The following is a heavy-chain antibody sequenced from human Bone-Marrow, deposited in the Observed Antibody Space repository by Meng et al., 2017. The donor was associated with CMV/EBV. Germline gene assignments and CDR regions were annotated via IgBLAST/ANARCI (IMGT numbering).Heavy chain of an antibody. CDR3: ARVSGSGWPSFYYYYGMDV. V-gene: IGHV3-30*03. J-gene: IGHJ6*02. CDR2: ISYDGSNK. CDR1: GFTFSSYS. Sequence: GESLKISCAASGFTFSSYSMNWVRQAPGKGLEWVAVISYDGSNKYYADSVKGRFTISRDNSKNTLYLQMNSLRAEDTAVYYCARVSGSGWPSFYYYYGMDVWGQGTTVTVSS. D-gene: IGHD3-10*01.